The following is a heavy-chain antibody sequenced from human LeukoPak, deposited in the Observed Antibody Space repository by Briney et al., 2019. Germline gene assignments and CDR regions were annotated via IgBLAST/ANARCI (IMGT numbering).Heavy chain of an antibody. CDR2: ISSIGDST. D-gene: IGHD4-23*01. CDR3: VKDSTVVTLEY. V-gene: IGHV3-64D*06. CDR1: AFTFSRYA. J-gene: IGHJ4*02. Sequence: PGGSLRLSCSASAFTFSRYAMHWVRPAPGKGLEYVSGISSIGDSTYYADSVKGRFTISRDNSKNTLYLQVRSLRAEDTAVYYCVKDSTVVTLEYWGQGTLVTVSS.